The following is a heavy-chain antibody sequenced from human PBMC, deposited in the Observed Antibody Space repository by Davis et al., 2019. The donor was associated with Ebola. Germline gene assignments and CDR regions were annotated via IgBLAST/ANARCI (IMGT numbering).Heavy chain of an antibody. CDR2: IWYDGSNK. V-gene: IGHV3-33*01. CDR3: ARGRRSRSGWYHDY. J-gene: IGHJ4*02. Sequence: GGSLRLSCAASGFTFSSYGMHWVRQAPGKGLEWVAVIWYDGSNKYYADSVKGRFTISRDNSKNTLYLQMNSLRAEDTAVYYCARGRRSRSGWYHDYWGQGTLVTVSS. CDR1: GFTFSSYG. D-gene: IGHD6-19*01.